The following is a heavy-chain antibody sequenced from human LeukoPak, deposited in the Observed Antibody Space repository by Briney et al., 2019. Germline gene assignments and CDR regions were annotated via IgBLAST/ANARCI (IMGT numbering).Heavy chain of an antibody. Sequence: GGSLRLSCAASGFTFSSYAMSWVRQAPGKGLEWVSAISGSGGSTYYADSAKGRFTISRDNSKNTLYLQMNSLRAEDTAVYYCAGTTMIVVVPTSDYWGQGTLVTVSS. CDR1: GFTFSSYA. CDR3: AGTTMIVVVPTSDY. D-gene: IGHD3-22*01. J-gene: IGHJ4*02. CDR2: ISGSGGST. V-gene: IGHV3-23*01.